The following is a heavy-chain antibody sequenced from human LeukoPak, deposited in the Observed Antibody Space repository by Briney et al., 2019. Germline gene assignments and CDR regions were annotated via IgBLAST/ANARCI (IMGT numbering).Heavy chain of an antibody. J-gene: IGHJ4*02. CDR1: GFTFTAYE. Sequence: GGSLRLSCAASGFTFTAYEMNWVRQAPGKGLEWISYISGGGTNIYYAHSVKGRFTISRDNAKNSLYLQMNSLRTEDTAIYYCARGAHKRDDYGGFFDYWGQGTLVTVSS. D-gene: IGHD4-23*01. V-gene: IGHV3-48*03. CDR3: ARGAHKRDDYGGFFDY. CDR2: ISGGGTNI.